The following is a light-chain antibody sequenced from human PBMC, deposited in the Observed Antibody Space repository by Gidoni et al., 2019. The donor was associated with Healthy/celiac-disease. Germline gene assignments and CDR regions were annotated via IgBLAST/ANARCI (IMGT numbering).Light chain of an antibody. Sequence: EIVMPQSPATLSVSPGERATLSCRASQSVSSNLAWYQQKPGQAPRLLIYDASTRATGFPARFSGSGSGTEFTLTISSLQSEDFAIYYCQHYNNWPPLTFGGGTKVEIK. CDR3: QHYNNWPPLT. CDR1: QSVSSN. V-gene: IGKV3-15*01. J-gene: IGKJ4*01. CDR2: DAS.